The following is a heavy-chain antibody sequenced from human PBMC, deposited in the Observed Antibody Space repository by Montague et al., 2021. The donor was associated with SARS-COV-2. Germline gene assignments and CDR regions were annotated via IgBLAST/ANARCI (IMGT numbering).Heavy chain of an antibody. V-gene: IGHV3-7*03. CDR2: IKPDGGEK. D-gene: IGHD1-26*01. CDR3: ARDSRIVGATGGMDV. Sequence: YRSISFDASGFTFSSYWMSWVRQPPGKGLEWVANIKPDGGEKHYVDSVKGRFTISRDSAKNSLNLQMDSLRAEDTALYYCARDSRIVGATGGMDVWGQGTTVIVSS. J-gene: IGHJ6*02. CDR1: GFTFSSYW.